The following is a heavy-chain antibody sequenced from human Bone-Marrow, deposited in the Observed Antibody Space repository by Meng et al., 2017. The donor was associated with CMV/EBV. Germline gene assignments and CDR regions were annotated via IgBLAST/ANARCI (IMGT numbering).Heavy chain of an antibody. CDR2: IKSDGTIT. CDR1: GFTFSNYW. D-gene: IGHD3-3*01. V-gene: IGHV3-74*01. Sequence: GESLKISCAASGFTFSNYWMHWVRQAPGKGLVWVSRIKSDGTITNYANSVKGRFTISRDNAKNTLYLQMNSLRAEDTAVYYCAKYYDFWSGYSDYFDYWGQGTLVTVSS. J-gene: IGHJ4*02. CDR3: AKYYDFWSGYSDYFDY.